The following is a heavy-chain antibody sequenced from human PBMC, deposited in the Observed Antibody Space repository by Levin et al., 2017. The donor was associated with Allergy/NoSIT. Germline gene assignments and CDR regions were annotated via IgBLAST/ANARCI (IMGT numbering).Heavy chain of an antibody. J-gene: IGHJ4*02. D-gene: IGHD2-15*01. CDR1: GDSFTSHW. CDR3: ARRPGIGAVAGAFDY. V-gene: IGHV5-51*01. CDR2: IYPGDSDT. Sequence: PGGSLRLSCKGSGDSFTSHWIGWVRQMPGKGLEWMGIIYPGDSDTRYSPSFQGQVTISADKSISTAYLQWSSLKASDTAMYYCARRPGIGAVAGAFDYWGQGTLVTVSS.